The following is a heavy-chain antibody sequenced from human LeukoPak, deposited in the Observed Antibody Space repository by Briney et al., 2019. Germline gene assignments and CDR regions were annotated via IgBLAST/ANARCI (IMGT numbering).Heavy chain of an antibody. J-gene: IGHJ6*03. V-gene: IGHV4-59*12. CDR2: IYHSGRT. Sequence: SETLSLTCTVSGASISSFYWSWIRQPPGKGLEWIGEIYHSGRTTYNPSPKSRITISVDKSKNQFSLKVSSVTAAVTAVYYCARAYDYGDPLPRYMDVWGKGTTVTVSS. D-gene: IGHD4-17*01. CDR1: GASISSFY. CDR3: ARAYDYGDPLPRYMDV.